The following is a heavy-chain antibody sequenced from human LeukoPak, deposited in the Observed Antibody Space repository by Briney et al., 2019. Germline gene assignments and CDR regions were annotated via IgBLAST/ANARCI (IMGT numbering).Heavy chain of an antibody. Sequence: SETLSLTCTVSGGSISSGSYYYYWSWIRQPAGKGLEWIGRIYTSGSTNYNPSLKSRVTISVDTSKNQFSLKLSSVTAADTAVYYCARELGVLLCANDYWGQGTLVTVSS. V-gene: IGHV4-61*02. D-gene: IGHD3-10*01. CDR1: GGSISSGSYYYY. CDR2: IYTSGST. CDR3: ARELGVLLCANDY. J-gene: IGHJ4*02.